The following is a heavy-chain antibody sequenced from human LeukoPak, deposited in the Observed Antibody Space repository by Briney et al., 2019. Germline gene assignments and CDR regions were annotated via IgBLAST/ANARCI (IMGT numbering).Heavy chain of an antibody. V-gene: IGHV4-59*08. CDR2: VYYSGST. D-gene: IGHD5-18*01. CDR1: GGSISSYY. J-gene: IGHJ6*02. CDR3: ARQGGYSYGYYYYGMDV. Sequence: SETLSLTCTVSGGSISSYYWSWIRQPPGKGLEWIGYVYYSGSTNYNPSLKSRVTISVDTSKNQFSLKLSSVTAADTAVYYCARQGGYSYGYYYYGMDVWGQGTAVTVSS.